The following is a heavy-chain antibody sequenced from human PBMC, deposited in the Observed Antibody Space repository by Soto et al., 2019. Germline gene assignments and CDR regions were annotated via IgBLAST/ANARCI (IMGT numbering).Heavy chain of an antibody. CDR3: AHGWYSGRNRFDP. CDR2: TYYRSKWYN. Sequence: SQTLSLTCAISGDSVSSNSAAWNWIRHSPSRGLELLGRTYYRSKWYNDYAVSVKSRITINPDTSKNQFSLQLNSVTPEDTAVYYCAHGWYSGRNRFDPWGQGTLVTLSS. D-gene: IGHD6-19*01. V-gene: IGHV6-1*01. J-gene: IGHJ5*02. CDR1: GDSVSSNSAA.